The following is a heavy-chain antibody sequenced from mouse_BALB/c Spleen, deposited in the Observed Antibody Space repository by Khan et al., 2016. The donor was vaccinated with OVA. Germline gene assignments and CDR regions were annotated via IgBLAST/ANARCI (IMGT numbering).Heavy chain of an antibody. J-gene: IGHJ3*01. CDR2: ISSGGDYT. CDR1: GFTFSSYS. CDR3: ADHLTGSFAY. Sequence: EVELVESGGDLVKPGGSLKLPCAAPGFTFSSYSMSWVRQTPDKRLEWVASISSGGDYTYYPDSVKGRFTISRDNAKNTLYLQMSDLKSEDTAMYYCADHLTGSFAYWGQGTLVTVSA. V-gene: IGHV5-6*01. D-gene: IGHD4-1*01.